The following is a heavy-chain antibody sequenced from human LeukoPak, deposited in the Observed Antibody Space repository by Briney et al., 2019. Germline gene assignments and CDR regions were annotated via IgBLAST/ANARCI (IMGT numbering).Heavy chain of an antibody. CDR3: ARGYSSSWYDAFDI. D-gene: IGHD6-13*01. J-gene: IGHJ3*02. CDR1: GGSFSGYY. V-gene: IGHV4-34*01. Sequence: SETLSLTCAVYGGSFSGYYWSWIRQPPGKGLEWIGEINHSGSTNYNPSLKSRVTISVDTSKNQFSLKLSSVTAADTAVYYCARGYSSSWYDAFDIWGQGTMVTVSS. CDR2: INHSGST.